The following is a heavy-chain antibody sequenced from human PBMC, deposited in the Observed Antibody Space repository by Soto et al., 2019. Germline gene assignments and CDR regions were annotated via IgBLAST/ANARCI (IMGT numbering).Heavy chain of an antibody. D-gene: IGHD6-6*01. CDR3: AKFLVGPDYYFDY. V-gene: IGHV3-23*01. J-gene: IGHJ4*02. CDR2: ISGSGGST. Sequence: SGGSLRLSCAASGFTFSSYAMSWVRQAPGKGLEWVSAISGSGGSTYYADSVKGRFTISRDNSKNTLYLQMNSLRAEDTAVYYCAKFLVGPDYYFDYWGQGTLVTVSS. CDR1: GFTFSSYA.